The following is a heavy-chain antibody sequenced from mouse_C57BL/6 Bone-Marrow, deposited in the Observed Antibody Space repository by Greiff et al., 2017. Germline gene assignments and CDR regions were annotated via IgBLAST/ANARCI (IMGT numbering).Heavy chain of an antibody. V-gene: IGHV1-55*01. D-gene: IGHD2-5*01. CDR1: GYTFTSYW. CDR2: IYPGSGST. J-gene: IGHJ1*03. CDR3: ARPYYSNYWYFDV. Sequence: QVQLQQPGAELVKPGASVKMSCKASGYTFTSYWITWVKQRPGQGLEWIGDIYPGSGSTNYNEQFKSKATLTVDTSSSTAYMQLSILTSEDSAVYYCARPYYSNYWYFDVWGTGTTVTVSS.